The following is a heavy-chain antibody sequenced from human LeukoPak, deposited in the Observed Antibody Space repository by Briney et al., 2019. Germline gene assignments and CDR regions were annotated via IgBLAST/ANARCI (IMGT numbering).Heavy chain of an antibody. CDR2: INHSGST. V-gene: IGHV4-34*01. CDR3: ARGTTTSWDYFDN. CDR1: GGSFSGYY. Sequence: PSETLSLTCAVYGGSFSGYYWSWIRQPPGKGLEWIGEINHSGSTKYNPSLKSRVTMSLDTSKNQFSLKLSSVTAADTAVYYCARGTTTSWDYFDNWGQGTLVTVSS. D-gene: IGHD2-2*01. J-gene: IGHJ4*02.